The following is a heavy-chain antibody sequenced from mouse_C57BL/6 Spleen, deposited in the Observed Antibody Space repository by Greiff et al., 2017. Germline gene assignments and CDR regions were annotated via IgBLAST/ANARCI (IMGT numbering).Heavy chain of an antibody. J-gene: IGHJ2*01. Sequence: EVQLVESGGGLVKPGGSLKLSCAASGFTFSSYAMSWVRQTPEKRLEWVATISDGGSYTYYPDNVKGRFTISRDNAKNNLYLQMSHLKSEDTAMYYCARGLNSTVFDYWGQGTTLTVSS. CDR2: ISDGGSYT. V-gene: IGHV5-4*01. CDR3: ARGLNSTVFDY. D-gene: IGHD1-1*01. CDR1: GFTFSSYA.